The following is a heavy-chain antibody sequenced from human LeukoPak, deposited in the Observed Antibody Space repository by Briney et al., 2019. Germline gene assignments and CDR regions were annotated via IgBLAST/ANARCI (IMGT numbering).Heavy chain of an antibody. CDR2: ISYDGSNK. J-gene: IGHJ5*02. CDR1: GFTFSRYA. D-gene: IGHD2-2*01. Sequence: GGSLRLSCAASGFTFSRYAMHWVRQAPGKGLEWVAVISYDGSNKYYADSLKGRFTISRDNSKNTLYLQMNSLRAEDTAVYYCARASVPAAIENWFDPWGRGTLVTVSS. V-gene: IGHV3-30*01. CDR3: ARASVPAAIENWFDP.